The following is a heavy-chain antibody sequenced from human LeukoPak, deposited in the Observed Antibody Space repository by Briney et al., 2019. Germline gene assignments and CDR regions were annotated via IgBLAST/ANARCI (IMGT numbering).Heavy chain of an antibody. V-gene: IGHV3-21*01. CDR2: ISSSSSYI. CDR3: ARDLQSRGYSYGDY. CDR1: GFTFSSYS. J-gene: IGHJ4*02. Sequence: PGGSLRLSCAASGFTFSSYSMNWVRQAPGKGLEWVSSISSSSSYIYHADSVKGRFTISRDNAKNSLYLQMNSLRAEDTAVYYCARDLQSRGYSYGDYWGQGTLVTVSS. D-gene: IGHD5-18*01.